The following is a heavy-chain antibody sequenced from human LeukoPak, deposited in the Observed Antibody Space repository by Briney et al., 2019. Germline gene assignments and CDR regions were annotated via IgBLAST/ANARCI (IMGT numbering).Heavy chain of an antibody. V-gene: IGHV3-30*04. D-gene: IGHD3-9*01. CDR3: ARDNSRNILTGYSNY. J-gene: IGHJ4*02. Sequence: GGSLRPSCAASGFTFSSYAMSWVRQAPGKGLEWVAVISYDGSNKYYADSVKGRFTISRDNSKNTLYLQMNSLRAEDTAVYYCARDNSRNILTGYSNYWGQGTLVTVSS. CDR1: GFTFSSYA. CDR2: ISYDGSNK.